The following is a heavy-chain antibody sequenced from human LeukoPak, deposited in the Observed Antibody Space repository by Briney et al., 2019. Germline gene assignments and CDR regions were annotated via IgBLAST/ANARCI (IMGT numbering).Heavy chain of an antibody. CDR2: IRSKAYGGTT. Sequence: QTGGSLRLSCAASGFTFTSYAMSWVRQAPGKGLEWVGFIRSKAYGGTTEYAASVKGRFTISRDDSKSIACLQMNSLKTEDTAVYYCTRVKRSYFDYWGQGTLVTVSS. V-gene: IGHV3-49*04. CDR3: TRVKRSYFDY. CDR1: GFTFTSYA. J-gene: IGHJ4*02.